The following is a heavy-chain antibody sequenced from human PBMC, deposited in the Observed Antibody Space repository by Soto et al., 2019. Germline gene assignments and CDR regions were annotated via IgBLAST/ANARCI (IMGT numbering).Heavy chain of an antibody. Sequence: GASVKVSCKASGYTFTSYAMHWVRQAPGQRLEWMGWINAGNGNTKYSQKFQGRVTITRDTSASTAYMELSSLRSEDTAVYYCARMNGVVVPAAPYYYYYGMDVWGQGTTVTVSS. CDR3: ARMNGVVVPAAPYYYYYGMDV. V-gene: IGHV1-3*01. J-gene: IGHJ6*02. CDR1: GYTFTSYA. CDR2: INAGNGNT. D-gene: IGHD2-2*01.